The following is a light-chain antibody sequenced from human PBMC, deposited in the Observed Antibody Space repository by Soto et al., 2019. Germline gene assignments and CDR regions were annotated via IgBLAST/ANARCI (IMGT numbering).Light chain of an antibody. CDR2: GAS. J-gene: IGKJ1*01. CDR3: QQYTTWWT. CDR1: QSVSNN. Sequence: EIVMTQSPATLSVSPGERATLSCRASQSVSNNLAWYQKKPGQAPRLLIYGASTRATGIPTRFSGSGSGTDITLTISRLQSEEFAFYYCQQYTTWWTFGQGTRLDIK. V-gene: IGKV3-15*01.